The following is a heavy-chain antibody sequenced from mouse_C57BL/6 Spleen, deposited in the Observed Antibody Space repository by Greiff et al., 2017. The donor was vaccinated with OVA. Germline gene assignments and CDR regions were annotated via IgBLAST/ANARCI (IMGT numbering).Heavy chain of an antibody. Sequence: VQLQQSGPELVKPGASVKISCKASGYTFTDYYMNWVKQSHGKSLEWIGDINPNNGGTSYNQKFKGKATLTVDKSSSTAYMELRSLTSEDSAVYYCARRGYGSSYVDYFDYWGQGTTLTVSS. V-gene: IGHV1-26*01. J-gene: IGHJ2*01. CDR3: ARRGYGSSYVDYFDY. CDR1: GYTFTDYY. D-gene: IGHD1-1*01. CDR2: INPNNGGT.